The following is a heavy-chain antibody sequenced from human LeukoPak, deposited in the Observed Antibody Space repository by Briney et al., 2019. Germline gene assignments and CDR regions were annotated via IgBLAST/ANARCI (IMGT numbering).Heavy chain of an antibody. V-gene: IGHV3-11*01. D-gene: IGHD3-22*01. J-gene: IGHJ4*02. Sequence: GSLRLSCAASGFTFSDYYMSWLRQAPGKGLEWVSYISSSGSTIYYADSVKGRFTISRDNSKNTLYLQMNSLRAEDTAVYYCASESGYYPYYFDYWGQGTLVTVSS. CDR2: ISSSGSTI. CDR3: ASESGYYPYYFDY. CDR1: GFTFSDYY.